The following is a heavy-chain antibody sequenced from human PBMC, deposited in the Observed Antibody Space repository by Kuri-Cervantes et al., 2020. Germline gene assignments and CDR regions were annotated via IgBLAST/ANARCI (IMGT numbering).Heavy chain of an antibody. CDR1: GFPFSISG. Sequence: ESLKISCTASGFPFSISGMNWVRQAPGKGLEWVSYISSSGSTIYYAGSVKGRFTISRDNAKNSLYLQMNSLRADDTAVYYCARERTSSGWPYYYYYMDVWGKGTTVTVSS. D-gene: IGHD6-19*01. V-gene: IGHV3-48*04. CDR3: ARERTSSGWPYYYYYMDV. J-gene: IGHJ6*03. CDR2: ISSSGSTI.